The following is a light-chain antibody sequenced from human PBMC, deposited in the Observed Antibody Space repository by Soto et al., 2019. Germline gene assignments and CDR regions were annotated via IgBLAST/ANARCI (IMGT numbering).Light chain of an antibody. Sequence: AIRMTQSPSSLSASTGDRGTITCRASQAICNSLVWYQQKPGKAPKVLIHAASTLQSGVSSRFSGSGSGTDFTLTISRLQSEDFATYYWQQYSSYPWTFGQGTKV. J-gene: IGKJ1*01. V-gene: IGKV1-8*01. CDR1: QAICNS. CDR2: AAS. CDR3: QQYSSYPWT.